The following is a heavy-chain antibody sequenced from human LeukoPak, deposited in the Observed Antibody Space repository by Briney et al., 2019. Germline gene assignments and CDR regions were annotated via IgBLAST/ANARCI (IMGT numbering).Heavy chain of an antibody. CDR1: GGSFSGYY. CDR3: ARRLNGMIVVVTTPHDY. Sequence: SETLSLTCAAYGGSFSGYYWSWIRQPPGKELEWIGEINHSGSTNYNPSLKSRVTISVDTSKNQFSLKLSSVTAADTAVYYCARRLNGMIVVVTTPHDYWGQGTLVTVSS. CDR2: INHSGST. J-gene: IGHJ4*02. D-gene: IGHD3-22*01. V-gene: IGHV4-34*01.